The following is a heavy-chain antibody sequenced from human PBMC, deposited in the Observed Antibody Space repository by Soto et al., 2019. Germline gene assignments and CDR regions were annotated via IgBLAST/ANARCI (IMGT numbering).Heavy chain of an antibody. CDR2: IRTTPSII. Sequence: GGSLRLSCAGSGFTFSDYSMNWVRQAPGKGLEWVSYIRTTPSIIVYADSVKGRFTISRDNAKNSMYLQMNSLTDEDTDIYYCARDHIYEFDNWGQGTPVTVSS. V-gene: IGHV3-48*02. D-gene: IGHD5-18*01. J-gene: IGHJ4*02. CDR1: GFTFSDYS. CDR3: ARDHIYEFDN.